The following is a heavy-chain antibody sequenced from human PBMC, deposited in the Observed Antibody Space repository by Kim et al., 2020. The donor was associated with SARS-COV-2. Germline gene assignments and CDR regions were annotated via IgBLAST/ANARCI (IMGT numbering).Heavy chain of an antibody. V-gene: IGHV7-4-1*02. Sequence: ASVKVSCKASGYTFTSYAMNWVRQAPGQGLEWIGWINTNTGNPTYAQGFTGRFVFSLDTSVSTAYLQISSLKAEDTAVYYCAMGYYDFWSGSPRTTNWFDPWGQGTLVTASS. D-gene: IGHD3-3*01. CDR1: GYTFTSYA. J-gene: IGHJ5*02. CDR2: INTNTGNP. CDR3: AMGYYDFWSGSPRTTNWFDP.